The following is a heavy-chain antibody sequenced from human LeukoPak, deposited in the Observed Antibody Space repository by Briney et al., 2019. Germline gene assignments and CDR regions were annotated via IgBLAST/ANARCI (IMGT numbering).Heavy chain of an antibody. CDR1: GGSISSSSYY. D-gene: IGHD5-12*01. V-gene: IGHV4-39*01. CDR3: ARAVDIVATIDY. CDR2: IYYSGST. J-gene: IGHJ4*02. Sequence: SETLSLTCTVSGGSISSSSYYWGWIRQPPGKGLEWIGSIYYSGSTYYNPSLKSRVIISVDTSKNQFSLKLSSVTAADTAVYYCARAVDIVATIDYWGQGTLVTVSS.